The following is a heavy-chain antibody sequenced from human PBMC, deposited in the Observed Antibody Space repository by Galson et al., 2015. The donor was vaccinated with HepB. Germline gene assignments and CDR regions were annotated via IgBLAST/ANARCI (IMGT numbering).Heavy chain of an antibody. Sequence: SLRLYCAASGFTFNNFPVHWAPQAPGKGLEWLAFMSFDGKKKFYADSVKGRFTVSRDNPKNTLYLQMTSVRPEDTAVYYCARSGSGVNSPFDFWGQGTLATVSS. CDR3: ARSGSGVNSPFDF. D-gene: IGHD1-26*01. CDR2: MSFDGKKK. CDR1: GFTFNNFP. J-gene: IGHJ4*02. V-gene: IGHV3-30*04.